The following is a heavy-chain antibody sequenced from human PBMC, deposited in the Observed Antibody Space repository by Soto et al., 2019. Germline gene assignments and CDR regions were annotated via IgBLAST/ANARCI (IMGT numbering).Heavy chain of an antibody. Sequence: SETLSLTCTFSGCSISSYYWSWIRQPTGKGLEWIGYIYYSGSTNYNPSLKSRVTISVDTSKNQFSLKLSSVTAADTAVYYCARLGTELRYFDWLPYFDYWGQGTLVTVSS. CDR3: ARLGTELRYFDWLPYFDY. CDR1: GCSISSYY. J-gene: IGHJ4*02. CDR2: IYYSGST. D-gene: IGHD3-9*01. V-gene: IGHV4-59*08.